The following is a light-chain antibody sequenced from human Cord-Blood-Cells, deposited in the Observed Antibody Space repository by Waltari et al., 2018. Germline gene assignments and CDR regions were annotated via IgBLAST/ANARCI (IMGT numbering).Light chain of an antibody. Sequence: QSALTQPRSVSGSPGQSVTISCPGTSSDVGGYTYFSWYQQHPGKAPKLMIYDVSKRPSGVPDRFSGSKSGNTASLTISGLQAEDEADYYCCSYAGSYTWVFGGGTKLTVL. V-gene: IGLV2-11*01. J-gene: IGLJ3*02. CDR2: DVS. CDR3: CSYAGSYTWV. CDR1: SSDVGGYTY.